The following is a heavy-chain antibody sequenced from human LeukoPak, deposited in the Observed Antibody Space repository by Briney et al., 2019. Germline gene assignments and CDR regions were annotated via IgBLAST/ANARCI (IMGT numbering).Heavy chain of an antibody. D-gene: IGHD4-17*01. J-gene: IGHJ4*02. CDR1: GFTFSSYW. Sequence: PGGSLRLSCAASGFTFSSYWMSWVRQAPGKGLEWVANIKQDGSEKYYVDSVKGRFTISRGNAKNSLYLQMNSLRAEDTAVYYCAARHRTYYGDLFDYWGQGTLVTVSS. V-gene: IGHV3-7*01. CDR2: IKQDGSEK. CDR3: AARHRTYYGDLFDY.